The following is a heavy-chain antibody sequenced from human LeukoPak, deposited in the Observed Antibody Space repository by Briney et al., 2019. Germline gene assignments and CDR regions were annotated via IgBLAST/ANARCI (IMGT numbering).Heavy chain of an antibody. Sequence: SETLSLTCAVFGGSFSGYYWTWIRQSPGKGLEWIGQINHSGSANYNRSLKSRVTITIESSKNQFSLELSSVTAADSAMYYCATGKYDSSDYSGGWYYFDYWGQGTLVTVSS. CDR3: ATGKYDSSDYSGGWYYFDY. J-gene: IGHJ4*02. CDR2: INHSGSA. D-gene: IGHD3-22*01. CDR1: GGSFSGYY. V-gene: IGHV4-34*01.